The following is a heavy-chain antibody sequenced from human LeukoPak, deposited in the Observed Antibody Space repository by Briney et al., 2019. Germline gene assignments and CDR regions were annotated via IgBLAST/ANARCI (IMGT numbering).Heavy chain of an antibody. CDR3: ARGMYYYDSSGYYAQDYYYYMDV. J-gene: IGHJ6*03. V-gene: IGHV1-2*02. D-gene: IGHD3-22*01. Sequence: ASVTVSCKASGYTFTGYYMHWVRQAPGQGLEWMGWINPNSGGTNYAQKFQGRVTMTRDTSISTAYMELSRLRSDDTAVYYCARGMYYYDSSGYYAQDYYYYMDVRGKGTTVTVSS. CDR1: GYTFTGYY. CDR2: INPNSGGT.